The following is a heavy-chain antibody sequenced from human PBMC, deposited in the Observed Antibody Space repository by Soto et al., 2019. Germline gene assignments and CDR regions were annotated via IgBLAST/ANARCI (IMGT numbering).Heavy chain of an antibody. Sequence: SETLSLTCTVSGGSISSYYWSWIRQPPGKGLEWIGYIYYSGSSNYNPSLKSRVTISVDTSKNQFSLKLSSVTAADTAVYYCAREDGSSHFDYWGQGTLVRVSS. CDR1: GGSISSYY. CDR2: IYYSGSS. V-gene: IGHV4-59*01. D-gene: IGHD2-15*01. CDR3: AREDGSSHFDY. J-gene: IGHJ4*02.